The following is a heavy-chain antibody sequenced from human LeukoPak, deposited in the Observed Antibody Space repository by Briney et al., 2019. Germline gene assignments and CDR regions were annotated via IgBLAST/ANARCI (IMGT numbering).Heavy chain of an antibody. CDR1: GFTFSGSA. V-gene: IGHV3-73*01. D-gene: IGHD3-10*02. Sequence: QTGGSLRLSCAASGFTFSGSAMHWVRQASGKGLEWVGRIRSKANSYATAYAASVKGRFTISRDNAKNSLYLQMNSLRAEDTAVYYCAELGITMIGGVWGKGTTVTISS. CDR3: AELGITMIGGV. CDR2: IRSKANSYAT. J-gene: IGHJ6*04.